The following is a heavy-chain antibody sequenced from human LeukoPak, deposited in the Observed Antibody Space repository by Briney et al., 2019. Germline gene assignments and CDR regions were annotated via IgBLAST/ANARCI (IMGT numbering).Heavy chain of an antibody. CDR2: THNSGST. J-gene: IGHJ5*02. Sequence: SSETLSLTCTVSAGSITSHDYYWSWIRQAPGKGLEWIGYTHNSGSTFYNPSLKSRFTISVDTSKNQFSLKVRSVTTTDTAVYYCAREGHDFWSGSRGWFDPWGPGTLVTVSS. D-gene: IGHD3-3*01. CDR1: AGSITSHDYY. CDR3: AREGHDFWSGSRGWFDP. V-gene: IGHV4-30-4*01.